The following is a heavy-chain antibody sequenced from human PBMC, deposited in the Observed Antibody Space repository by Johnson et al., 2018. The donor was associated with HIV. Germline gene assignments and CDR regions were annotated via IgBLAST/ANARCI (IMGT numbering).Heavy chain of an antibody. CDR3: ARDPDVTPGAFDI. CDR1: GFTFSSYG. Sequence: QVQLVESGGGVVQPGRSLRLSCAASGFTFSSYGMNWVRQAPGKGLEWVAVISYDGSDKYYVDSVKGRFTISRDNAKNSLYLQMNSLRAEDTAVYYCARDPDVTPGAFDIWGQGTMVTVSS. CDR2: ISYDGSDK. V-gene: IGHV3-30*03. D-gene: IGHD2-15*01. J-gene: IGHJ3*02.